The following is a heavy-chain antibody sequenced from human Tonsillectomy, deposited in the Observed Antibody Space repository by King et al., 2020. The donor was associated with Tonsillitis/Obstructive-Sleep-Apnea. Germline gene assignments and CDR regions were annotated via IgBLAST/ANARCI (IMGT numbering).Heavy chain of an antibody. V-gene: IGHV5-10-1*01. Sequence: VQLVQSGAEVKKAGESLRISCKGSRYSFTSYWISWVRQMPGKGLEWMGTIDPSDSYTNYSPSFQGHVTISADKSISTAYLQWSSLKASDTAMYYCARRDCSSTSCYINWFDPWGQGTRVTVSS. CDR3: ARRDCSSTSCYINWFDP. CDR1: RYSFTSYW. CDR2: IDPSDSYT. D-gene: IGHD2-2*02. J-gene: IGHJ5*02.